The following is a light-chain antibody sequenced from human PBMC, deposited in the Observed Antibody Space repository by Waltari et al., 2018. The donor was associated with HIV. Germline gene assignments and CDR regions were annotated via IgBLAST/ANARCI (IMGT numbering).Light chain of an antibody. CDR3: HSYDSSLSGSV. V-gene: IGLV1-40*01. CDR2: GNT. Sequence: QSVLTQPPSVAGATGQRVTISRTGIGPNIRAGYDVNWYQQRPGTAPKVLIYGNTLRPSGVPDRFTGPKSGSSASLVITGLQAEDEADYYCHSYDSSLSGSVFGGGTKLTVL. CDR1: GPNIRAGYD. J-gene: IGLJ3*02.